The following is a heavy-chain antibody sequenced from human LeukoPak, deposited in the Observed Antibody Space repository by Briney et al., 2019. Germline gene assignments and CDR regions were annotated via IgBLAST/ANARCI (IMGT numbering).Heavy chain of an antibody. CDR3: TTGIGLGVDY. CDR2: ISYDGSKK. J-gene: IGHJ4*02. D-gene: IGHD3-16*01. CDR1: GFTFSSYG. Sequence: GGSLRLSCAASGFTFSSYGMHWVRQAPGKGLEWVAVISYDGSKKYYADSVKGRLTISRDNSKNTLYLQMNSLRAEDTAVYYCTTGIGLGVDYWGQGTLVTVSS. V-gene: IGHV3-30*03.